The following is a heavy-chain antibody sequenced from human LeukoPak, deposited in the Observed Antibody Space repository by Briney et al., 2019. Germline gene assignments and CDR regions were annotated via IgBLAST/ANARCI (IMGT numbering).Heavy chain of an antibody. J-gene: IGHJ3*02. CDR2: IKQDGSEK. CDR1: GFTFSSYW. Sequence: PGGSLRLSCAASGFTFSSYWMSWVRQAPGKGLEWVANIKQDGSEKYYVDSVKGRFTISRDNAKNSLYLQMNSLRAEDTAVYYCARDSSGWFLDAFDIWGQGTMVTVSS. CDR3: ARDSSGWFLDAFDI. D-gene: IGHD6-19*01. V-gene: IGHV3-7*01.